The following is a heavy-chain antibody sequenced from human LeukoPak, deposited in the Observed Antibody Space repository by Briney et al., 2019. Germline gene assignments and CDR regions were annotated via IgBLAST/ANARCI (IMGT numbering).Heavy chain of an antibody. CDR2: INHSGST. CDR3: ASTSEHYYFDY. V-gene: IGHV4-34*01. J-gene: IGHJ4*02. Sequence: PSETLSLTCAVYGGSFSGYYWSWIRQPPGKGLEWIGEINHSGSTNYNPSLKSRVTISVDTSKNQFSLKPSSVTAADTAVYYCASTSEHYYFDYWGQGTLVTVSS. CDR1: GGSFSGYY.